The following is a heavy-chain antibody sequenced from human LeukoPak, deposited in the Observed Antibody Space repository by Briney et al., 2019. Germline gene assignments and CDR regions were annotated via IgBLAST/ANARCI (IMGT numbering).Heavy chain of an antibody. CDR1: GGSISSYY. J-gene: IGHJ5*02. CDR2: IYTSGST. D-gene: IGHD3-22*01. CDR3: ARDYYGSSGYSGWFDP. V-gene: IGHV4-4*07. Sequence: SETLSLTCTVSGGSISSYYWSWIRQPAGKGLEWIGRIYTSGSTNYNPSLKSRVTMSVDTSKNQFSLKLSSVTAADTAVYYCARDYYGSSGYSGWFDPWGQGTLVTVSS.